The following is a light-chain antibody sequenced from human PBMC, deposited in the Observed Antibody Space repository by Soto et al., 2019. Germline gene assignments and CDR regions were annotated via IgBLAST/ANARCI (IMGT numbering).Light chain of an antibody. Sequence: IVLPKSPGTLSLSPGERATLSCRASQSVSSSYLAWYQQKPGQAPRLLIYGASSRATGIPDRFSGSGSGTDFTLTISRLEPEDFAVYYCQQYGSSPWTFGQGTKVDIK. V-gene: IGKV3-20*01. CDR1: QSVSSSY. J-gene: IGKJ1*01. CDR3: QQYGSSPWT. CDR2: GAS.